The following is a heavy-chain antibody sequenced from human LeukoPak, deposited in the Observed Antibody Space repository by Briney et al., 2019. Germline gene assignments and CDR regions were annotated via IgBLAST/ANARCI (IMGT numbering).Heavy chain of an antibody. CDR2: IYYSGST. V-gene: IGHV4-59*01. CDR1: GGSISSYY. Sequence: SETLSLTCTVSGGSISSYYWSWIRQPPGKGLEWSGYIYYSGSTNYNPSLKSQVTISVDTSKNQFSLKLSSVAAADTAVYYCARDTGITRILPAFQFVPWGEGTLVTVSS. J-gene: IGHJ5*02. D-gene: IGHD3-10*01. CDR3: ARDTGITRILPAFQFVP.